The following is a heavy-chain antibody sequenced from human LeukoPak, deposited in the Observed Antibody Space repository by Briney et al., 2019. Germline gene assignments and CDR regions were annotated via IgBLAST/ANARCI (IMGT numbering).Heavy chain of an antibody. Sequence: GGSLSLSCAASGFTFSSYAMSWVRQAPGKGLEWVSAISGSGGSTYYADSVKGRFTISRDNSKNTLYLQMNSLRAEDTAVYYCAGYYDFWSGYPVYWGQGTLVTVSS. CDR3: AGYYDFWSGYPVY. D-gene: IGHD3-3*01. V-gene: IGHV3-23*01. J-gene: IGHJ4*02. CDR2: ISGSGGST. CDR1: GFTFSSYA.